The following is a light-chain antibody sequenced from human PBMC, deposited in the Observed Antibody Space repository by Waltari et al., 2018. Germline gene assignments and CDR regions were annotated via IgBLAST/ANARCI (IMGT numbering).Light chain of an antibody. CDR1: SSNIGAGYD. V-gene: IGLV1-40*01. Sequence: QSVLTQPPSVSGAPGQRVTISCIGSSSNIGAGYDVHWYQQLPGTAPKLLIYGNNNRPSGVPDRFSGSKSGTSASLAITGVQAEDETDYYCQSYDNSLSVWVFGGGTRLTVL. CDR3: QSYDNSLSVWV. J-gene: IGLJ3*02. CDR2: GNN.